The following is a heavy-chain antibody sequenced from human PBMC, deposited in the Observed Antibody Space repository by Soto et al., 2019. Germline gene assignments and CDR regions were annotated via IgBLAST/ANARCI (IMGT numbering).Heavy chain of an antibody. CDR3: VHRRGGGAVDY. J-gene: IGHJ4*02. CDR2: IRWDDDK. Sequence: QITLKESGPTLVKPTQTLTLTCTFSGFSLSTSGVGVGWIRQPPGKALEWLALIRWDDDKYYSPSLKSRLTIRKDTSKNQVVLTMTNKDPVDPATYSCVHRRGGGAVDYWGQGTLVTVSS. D-gene: IGHD1-26*01. CDR1: GFSLSTSGVG. V-gene: IGHV2-5*02.